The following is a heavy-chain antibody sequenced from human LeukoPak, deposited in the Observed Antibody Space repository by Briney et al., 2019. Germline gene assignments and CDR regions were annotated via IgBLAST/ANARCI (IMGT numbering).Heavy chain of an antibody. CDR3: ARGSGYYLFDY. Sequence: SETLSLTCAVYGGSFSGYYWSWIRQPPGKGLEWIGEINHSGSTNYNPSLKSRVTISVDTSKNQFSLNLSSVTAADTAVYYCARGSGYYLFDYWGQGTLVTVSS. CDR1: GGSFSGYY. D-gene: IGHD3-22*01. J-gene: IGHJ4*02. CDR2: INHSGST. V-gene: IGHV4-34*01.